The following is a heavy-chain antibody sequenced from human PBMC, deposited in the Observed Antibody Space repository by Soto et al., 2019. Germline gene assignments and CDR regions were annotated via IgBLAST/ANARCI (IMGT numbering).Heavy chain of an antibody. CDR1: GCSMSSYY. Sequence: LSHTCHVSGCSMSSYYWNWIRQPPGKTLEWIGDVYYSGSANYNPSLKSRVTMSVDTSKNQFSLKLSSVTAADTAVYYCARDRAYYDSSGYYYYYYGMDGWGQGTTVTAP. V-gene: IGHV4-59*12. J-gene: IGHJ6*02. CDR2: VYYSGSA. CDR3: ARDRAYYDSSGYYYYYYGMDG. D-gene: IGHD3-22*01.